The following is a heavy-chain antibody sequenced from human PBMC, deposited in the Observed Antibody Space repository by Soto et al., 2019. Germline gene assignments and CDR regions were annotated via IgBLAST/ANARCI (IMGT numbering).Heavy chain of an antibody. J-gene: IGHJ3*02. V-gene: IGHV3-21*01. Sequence: EVQLVESGGGLVKPGGSLRVSCAASGFSFTSYTMNWVRQAPGKGLEWVASISAGGRSIYYADSLKGRSTVSRDNAKSSLYLQMNSLRADVTAVYQCARSTPGNPFDIWGQGTMVTVSS. CDR1: GFSFTSYT. CDR2: ISAGGRSI. CDR3: ARSTPGNPFDI. D-gene: IGHD3-10*01.